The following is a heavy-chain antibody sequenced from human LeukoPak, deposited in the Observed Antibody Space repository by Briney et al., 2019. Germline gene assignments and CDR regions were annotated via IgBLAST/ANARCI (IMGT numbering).Heavy chain of an antibody. CDR1: GFTFSSYA. CDR2: ISNSGGRT. J-gene: IGHJ4*02. V-gene: IGHV3-23*01. D-gene: IGHD1-26*01. Sequence: GGSLRLSCAASGFTFSSYAMSWVRQAPGKGLEWVSSISNSGGRTFYTDSVKGRFTISRDNSRITLYLQMNSLRAEDTAVYYCTTAFFILGSTPADWGQGALVIVSS. CDR3: TTAFFILGSTPAD.